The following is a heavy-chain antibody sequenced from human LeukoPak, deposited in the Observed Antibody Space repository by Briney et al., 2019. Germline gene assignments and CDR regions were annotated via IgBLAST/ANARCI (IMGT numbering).Heavy chain of an antibody. V-gene: IGHV4-34*01. CDR2: INHSGST. Sequence: SETLSLTCAVYGGSFSGYYWSWIRQPPGKGLEWIGEINHSGSTNYNPSLKSRVTISVDTSKNQFSLKLSSVTAADTAVYYCASGIYYYDSSGDDAFDIWGQGTMVTVSS. D-gene: IGHD3-22*01. CDR1: GGSFSGYY. CDR3: ASGIYYYDSSGDDAFDI. J-gene: IGHJ3*02.